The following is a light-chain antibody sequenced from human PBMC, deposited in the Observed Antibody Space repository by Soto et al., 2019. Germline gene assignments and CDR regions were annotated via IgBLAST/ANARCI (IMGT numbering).Light chain of an antibody. CDR3: QQYNNWPPKT. J-gene: IGKJ1*01. Sequence: ELGMPLSQATLSVSPGERATISCRASQSVSSNLAWYQPKPGQAPRLLIYGASTSADGIPARVSGRGSGAEVTLTISSRQAEGFSVYYCQQYNNWPPKTFGQGTKVDIK. V-gene: IGKV3-15*01. CDR1: QSVSSN. CDR2: GAS.